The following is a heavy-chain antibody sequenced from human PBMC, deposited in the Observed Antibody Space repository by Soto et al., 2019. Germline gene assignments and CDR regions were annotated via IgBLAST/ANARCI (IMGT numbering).Heavy chain of an antibody. D-gene: IGHD1-26*01. CDR2: IIPIFGTA. CDR3: ARDSYSGSYYYYYMDV. J-gene: IGHJ6*03. V-gene: IGHV1-69*13. CDR1: GGTFSSYA. Sequence: ASVKVSCKASGGTFSSYAISWVRQAPGQGLEWMGGIIPIFGTANYAQKFQGRVTITADESTSTAYMELSSLRSEDTAVYYCARDSYSGSYYYYYMDVWGKGTTVTVSS.